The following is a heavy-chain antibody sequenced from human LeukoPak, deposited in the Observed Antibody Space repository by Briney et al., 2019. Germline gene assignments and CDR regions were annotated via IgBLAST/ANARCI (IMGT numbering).Heavy chain of an antibody. Sequence: GGSLRLSCAASGFTFSSYWLSWVRQAPGKGLEWVANIKQDGSEKYYVDSVKGRFTISRDNAKNSLYLQMNSLRAEDTAVYYCARDPDFWSGYYGDYWGQGTLVTVSS. CDR2: IKQDGSEK. D-gene: IGHD3-3*01. V-gene: IGHV3-7*01. J-gene: IGHJ4*02. CDR3: ARDPDFWSGYYGDY. CDR1: GFTFSSYW.